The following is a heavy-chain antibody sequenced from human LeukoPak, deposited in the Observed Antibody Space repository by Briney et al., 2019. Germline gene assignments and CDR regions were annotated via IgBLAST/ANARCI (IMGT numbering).Heavy chain of an antibody. J-gene: IGHJ4*02. D-gene: IGHD3-16*01. CDR1: GGTFSTYV. Sequence: SVKVSCKASGGTFSTYVISWVRQAPGQGLEWMGRIVPIFGTANYAQKFQGRVTITTDASTSTAYMELSSLRSEDTAVYYCARDPLGDYVWGSYFDWGQGTLVTVSS. CDR3: ARDPLGDYVWGSYFD. CDR2: IVPIFGTA. V-gene: IGHV1-69*05.